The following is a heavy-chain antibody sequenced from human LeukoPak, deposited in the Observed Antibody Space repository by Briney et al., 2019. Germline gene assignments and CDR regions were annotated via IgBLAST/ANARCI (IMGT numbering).Heavy chain of an antibody. CDR2: ICTSGSS. V-gene: IGHV4-61*09. CDR3: ARAPDSYYFDY. J-gene: IGHJ4*02. CDR1: GGSISSGTYC. Sequence: PSQTLSLTCTVSGGSISSGTYCWSWIRQSAGKGLEWIGHICTSGSSNYNPSFKSRVTISGDTSKNQFSLKLSSVTAADTAVYYCARAPDSYYFDYWGQGTLVTVSS.